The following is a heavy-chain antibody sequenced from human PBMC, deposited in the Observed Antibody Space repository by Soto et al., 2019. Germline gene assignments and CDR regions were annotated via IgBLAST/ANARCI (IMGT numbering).Heavy chain of an antibody. J-gene: IGHJ4*02. V-gene: IGHV3-64D*06. D-gene: IGHD6-13*01. CDR2: ITSSGGNT. CDR3: VTSPASPGTRGVGY. CDR1: GFNFSNYA. Sequence: GGSLRLSCSASGFNFSNYAMHWVRQAPGKGLEYVSAITSSGGNTYSADSVKGRFTISRDNSKNTFYLQMSSLRVEDMAVYYCVTSPASPGTRGVGYWGQGTLVTVSS.